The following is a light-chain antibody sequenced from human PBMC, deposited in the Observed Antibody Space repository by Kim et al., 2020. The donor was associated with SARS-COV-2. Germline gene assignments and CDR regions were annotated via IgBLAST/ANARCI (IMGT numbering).Light chain of an antibody. CDR1: QTVRSSY. J-gene: IGKJ2*01. CDR3: QQYGSSPFT. Sequence: FSPGERATLSCRASQTVRSSYLAWYQQNPGQAPRLLISLASRRATGIPDRFSGSGSGTDFTLTISRLEPEDFAVYYCQQYGSSPFTFGQGTKLEI. CDR2: LAS. V-gene: IGKV3-20*01.